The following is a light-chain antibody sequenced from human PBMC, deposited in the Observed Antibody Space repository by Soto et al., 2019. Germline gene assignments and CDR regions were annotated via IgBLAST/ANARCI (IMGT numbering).Light chain of an antibody. V-gene: IGLV2-14*01. Sequence: QSALTQPASVSGSPGQSITIACTGTSNDVGDYKYVSWYQHHPDKAPKLLIFEVNNRPSGVSYRFSGSKFGNTASLTISGLQAEDEADYFCTSYATYSTLVFGGGTKLTVL. CDR3: TSYATYSTLV. J-gene: IGLJ2*01. CDR1: SNDVGDYKY. CDR2: EVN.